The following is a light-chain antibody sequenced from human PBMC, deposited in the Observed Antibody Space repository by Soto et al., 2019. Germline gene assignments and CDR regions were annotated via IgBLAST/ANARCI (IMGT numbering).Light chain of an antibody. V-gene: IGKV3-11*01. J-gene: IGKJ5*01. CDR2: DAS. Sequence: EIVLTQSPATLSLSPGERATLSCRASQSVSSYLAWYQQKPGQAPRLLIYDASNRATGIPARFSGRGSGTAFTLTISSLEPEDFAVYYCQQRSNWPAITFGQGTRLEIK. CDR1: QSVSSY. CDR3: QQRSNWPAIT.